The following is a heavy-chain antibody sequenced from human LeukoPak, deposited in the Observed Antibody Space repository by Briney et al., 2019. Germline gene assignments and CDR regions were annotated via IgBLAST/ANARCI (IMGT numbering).Heavy chain of an antibody. Sequence: PGGSVRLSCAASGFTFSSYTMMWVRQAPGKGLEWVSSISSRSTYIYYADSVRGRSTISRDDAKNSLYLQMNNLRAEDTAVYYCARARMVGGWSSSSYWGQGTLVTVSS. CDR2: ISSRSTYI. D-gene: IGHD6-19*01. CDR1: GFTFSSYT. CDR3: ARARMVGGWSSSSY. J-gene: IGHJ4*01. V-gene: IGHV3-21*01.